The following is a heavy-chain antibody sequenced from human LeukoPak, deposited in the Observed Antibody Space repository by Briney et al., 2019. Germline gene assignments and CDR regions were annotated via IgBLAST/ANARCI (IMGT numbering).Heavy chain of an antibody. J-gene: IGHJ4*02. Sequence: GGSLRLSCEASGFTFSNYWMNWVRQAPGKGLEWVANIKRDGSDKYYVDSVKGRFTIARDNAKNSGSLQMSSLRAEDTAVYYCAKDMVRGVILYWGQGTLVTVSS. CDR2: IKRDGSDK. D-gene: IGHD3-10*01. V-gene: IGHV3-7*01. CDR1: GFTFSNYW. CDR3: AKDMVRGVILY.